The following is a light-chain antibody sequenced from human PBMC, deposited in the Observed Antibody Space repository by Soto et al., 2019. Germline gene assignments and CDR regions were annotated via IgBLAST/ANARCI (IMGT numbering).Light chain of an antibody. V-gene: IGLV2-8*01. CDR3: SSFAGINNFVV. CDR2: EVS. CDR1: SSDVGGYNY. J-gene: IGLJ2*01. Sequence: QSALTQPPSASGSPGQSVTISCTGTSSDVGGYNYVSWYQQHPGKAPKRMIYEVSKRPSGVPDRFSGSKSGNTASLTVSGLQAEDEADYYCSSFAGINNFVVFGGGTKLTV.